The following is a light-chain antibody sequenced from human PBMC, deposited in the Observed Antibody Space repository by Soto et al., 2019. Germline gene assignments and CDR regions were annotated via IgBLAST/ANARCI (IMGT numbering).Light chain of an antibody. CDR3: SSYTTTSTWV. V-gene: IGLV2-14*01. J-gene: IGLJ2*01. Sequence: QSALTQPASVSGSPGQSITISCTGTITDVGSSNYVSWYKQHPGKAPKLMIYDVSNRPPGVSNRFSGSKSGNTASLTISGLQAEDEADYYCSSYTTTSTWVFGGGTKLTVL. CDR1: ITDVGSSNY. CDR2: DVS.